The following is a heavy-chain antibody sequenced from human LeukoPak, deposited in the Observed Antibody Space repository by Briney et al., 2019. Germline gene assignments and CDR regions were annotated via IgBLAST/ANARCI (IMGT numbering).Heavy chain of an antibody. CDR1: GDSITRSSDY. Sequence: PSQTLSLTCTVSGDSITRSSDYWGWIRQPPGKGPEWIGSVYYIGSTFYNPSLKSRLTISIDTSKNQFSLKLRSVTAADTAVYYCAREDAEQMDNSFDIWGQGTMVTVSS. D-gene: IGHD5-24*01. J-gene: IGHJ3*02. CDR2: VYYIGST. CDR3: AREDAEQMDNSFDI. V-gene: IGHV4-39*07.